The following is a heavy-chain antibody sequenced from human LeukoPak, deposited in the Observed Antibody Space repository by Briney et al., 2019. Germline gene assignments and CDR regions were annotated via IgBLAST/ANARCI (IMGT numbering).Heavy chain of an antibody. CDR2: IYYSGST. CDR3: ARAPTVTVWPLFDY. D-gene: IGHD4-11*01. J-gene: IGHJ4*02. Sequence: SETLSLTCTVSGVSISSSSYYWGWIRQPPGKGLEWIGSIYYSGSTYYNPSLKSRVTISVDTSKNQFSLKLSSVTAADTAVYYCARAPTVTVWPLFDYWGQGTLVTVSS. CDR1: GVSISSSSYY. V-gene: IGHV4-39*07.